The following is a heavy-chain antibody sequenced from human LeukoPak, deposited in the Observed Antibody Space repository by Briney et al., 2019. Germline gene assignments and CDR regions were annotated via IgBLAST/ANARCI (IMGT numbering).Heavy chain of an antibody. CDR2: IYYSGST. V-gene: IGHV4-59*01. CDR3: ARVTYYYDSSGYAIDY. J-gene: IGHJ4*02. D-gene: IGHD3-22*01. CDR1: GGSISSYY. Sequence: SETLSLTCTVSGGSISSYYWSWIRQPPGKGLEWIGYIYYSGSTNYNPSLKSRVTISVDTSKNQFSLKLSPVTAADTAVYYCARVTYYYDSSGYAIDYWGQGTLVTVSS.